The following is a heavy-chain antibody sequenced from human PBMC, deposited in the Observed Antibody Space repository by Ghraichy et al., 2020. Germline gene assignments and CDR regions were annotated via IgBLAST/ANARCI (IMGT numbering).Heavy chain of an antibody. CDR1: GGSISSSSYY. V-gene: IGHV4-39*01. D-gene: IGHD6-19*01. CDR2: IYYSGST. Sequence: SETLSLTCTVSGGSISSSSYYWGWIRQPPGKGLEWIGSIYYSGSTYYNPSLKSRVTISVDTSKNQFSLKLTSVTAADTAVYYCARPHQWLFGWDYWGQGTLVTVSS. J-gene: IGHJ4*02. CDR3: ARPHQWLFGWDY.